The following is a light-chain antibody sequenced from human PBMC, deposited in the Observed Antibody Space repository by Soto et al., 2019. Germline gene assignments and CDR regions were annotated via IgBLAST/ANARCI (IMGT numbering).Light chain of an antibody. V-gene: IGLV2-8*01. CDR2: EVS. Sequence: QSALTQPPSASGSPGQSVTISCTGTSRDVGGYDFVSWYRQHPGKAPTVIIYEVSKRPSGVPDRFSGSKSGNTASLTVSGLQVEDEADYYCSSYAGTTLYVFGTGTKLTVL. CDR3: SSYAGTTLYV. J-gene: IGLJ1*01. CDR1: SRDVGGYDF.